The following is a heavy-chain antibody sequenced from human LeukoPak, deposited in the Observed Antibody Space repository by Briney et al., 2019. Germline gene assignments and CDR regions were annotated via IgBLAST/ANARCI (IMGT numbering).Heavy chain of an antibody. J-gene: IGHJ4*02. Sequence: PGGSLRLSCAASGFTFDDYAMHWVRQAPGKGLEWVSGISWNSGSIGYADSVKGQFTISRDNAKNSLYLQMNSLRAEDTALYYCATIEGLFDYWGQGTLVTVSS. V-gene: IGHV3-9*01. D-gene: IGHD1-26*01. CDR1: GFTFDDYA. CDR3: ATIEGLFDY. CDR2: ISWNSGSI.